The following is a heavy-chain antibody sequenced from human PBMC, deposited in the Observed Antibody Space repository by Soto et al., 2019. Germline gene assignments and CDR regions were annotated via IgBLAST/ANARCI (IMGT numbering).Heavy chain of an antibody. CDR3: ARGGGGTLRPYDH. V-gene: IGHV3-53*02. Sequence: EVQLVETGGGLIQPGGSLRLSCAVSGFIVSDNSMTWVRQAPGKGLEWVSVIYSGGSTFYADSVKGRFTISRDTSKNTLYLQMSSLRAGDTAIYYCARGGGGTLRPYDHWGQGTLVTVSS. D-gene: IGHD2-15*01. CDR2: IYSGGST. J-gene: IGHJ4*02. CDR1: GFIVSDNS.